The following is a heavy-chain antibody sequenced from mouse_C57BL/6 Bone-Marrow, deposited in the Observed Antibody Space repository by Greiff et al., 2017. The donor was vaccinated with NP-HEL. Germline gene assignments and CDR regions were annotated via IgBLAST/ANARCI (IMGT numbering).Heavy chain of an antibody. CDR2: ISSGSSTI. J-gene: IGHJ2*01. Sequence: EVKVEESGGGLVKPGGSLKLSCAASGFTFSDYGMHWVRQAPEKGLEWVAYISSGSSTIYYADTVKGRFTISRDNAKNTLFLQMTSLRSEDTAMYYCARETVVYFDYWGQGTTLTVSS. V-gene: IGHV5-17*01. CDR1: GFTFSDYG. D-gene: IGHD1-1*01. CDR3: ARETVVYFDY.